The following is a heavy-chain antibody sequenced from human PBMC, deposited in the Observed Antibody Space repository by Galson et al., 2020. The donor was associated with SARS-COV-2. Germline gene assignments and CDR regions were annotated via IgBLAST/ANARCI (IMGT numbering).Heavy chain of an antibody. D-gene: IGHD3-10*01. CDR2: INAGNGNT. Sequence: ASVKVSCKASGYTFTSYAMHWVRQAPGQRLEWMGWINAGNGNTKYSQKFQGRVTITRDTSASTAYMELSSLRSEDTAVYYCARDVPPLWFGESGHYFDYWGQGTLVTVSS. V-gene: IGHV1-3*01. CDR1: GYTFTSYA. CDR3: ARDVPPLWFGESGHYFDY. J-gene: IGHJ4*02.